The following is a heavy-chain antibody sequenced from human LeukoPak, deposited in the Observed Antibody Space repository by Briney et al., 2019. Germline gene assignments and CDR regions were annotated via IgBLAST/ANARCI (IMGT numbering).Heavy chain of an antibody. Sequence: SVKVSCKASGGTFSSYAISWVRQAPGQGLEWMGGIIPIFGTANYAQKFQGRVTITADESTSTAYMELSSLRSEDTAVYYCARDSAGYYDILTGYYAVGSQFDYWGQGTLVTVSS. CDR3: ARDSAGYYDILTGYYAVGSQFDY. CDR1: GGTFSSYA. V-gene: IGHV1-69*13. CDR2: IIPIFGTA. J-gene: IGHJ4*02. D-gene: IGHD3-9*01.